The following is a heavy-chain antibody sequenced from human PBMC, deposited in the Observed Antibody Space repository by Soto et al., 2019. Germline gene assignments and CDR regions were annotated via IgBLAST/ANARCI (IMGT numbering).Heavy chain of an antibody. J-gene: IGHJ6*03. CDR3: TRDVDYGGNSYYFYYMDV. V-gene: IGHV3-49*03. CDR1: GFTFGDYA. D-gene: IGHD4-17*01. Sequence: GGSLRLSCTASGFTFGDYAMSWFRQAPGKGLEWVGFIRSKAYGGTTEYAASVKGRFTISRDDSKSIAYLQMNSLKTEDRAVYYCTRDVDYGGNSYYFYYMDVWGKGTTVTVSS. CDR2: IRSKAYGGTT.